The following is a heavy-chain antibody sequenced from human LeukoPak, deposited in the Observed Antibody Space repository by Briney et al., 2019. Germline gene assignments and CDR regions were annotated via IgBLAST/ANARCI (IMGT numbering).Heavy chain of an antibody. V-gene: IGHV1-69*06. Sequence: ASVKVSCKASGYTFTSYGISWVRQAPGQGLEWMGGIIPIFGTANYAQKFQGRVTITADKSTSTAYMELSSLRSEDTAVYYCATYPYITGTAFDYWGQGTLVTVSS. D-gene: IGHD1-20*01. CDR1: GYTFTSYG. CDR2: IIPIFGTA. J-gene: IGHJ4*02. CDR3: ATYPYITGTAFDY.